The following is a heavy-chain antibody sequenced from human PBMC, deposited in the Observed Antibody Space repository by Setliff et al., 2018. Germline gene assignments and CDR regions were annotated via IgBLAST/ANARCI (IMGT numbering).Heavy chain of an antibody. Sequence: SETLSLTCTVSGGSISSSSYYWGWIRQPPGKGLEWIGSIYYSGSTYYNPSLKSRVTISVDTSTNQFSLKLSSVTAADTAVYYCARRGMSSSWFDPWGQGTLVTVSS. CDR2: IYYSGST. J-gene: IGHJ5*02. CDR1: GGSISSSSYY. D-gene: IGHD6-13*01. V-gene: IGHV4-39*01. CDR3: ARRGMSSSWFDP.